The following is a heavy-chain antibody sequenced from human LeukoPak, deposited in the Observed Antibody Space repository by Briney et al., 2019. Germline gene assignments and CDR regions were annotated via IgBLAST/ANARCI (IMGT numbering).Heavy chain of an antibody. Sequence: SETLSLTCAVYGGSFSGYYWSWIRQPPWKGLEWIGEINHSGSTNYNPSLKSRVTISVDTSKNQFSLKLGSVTAADTAVYYCARGAPVIVVVPAAIGRSFDPWGQGTLVTVFS. CDR1: GGSFSGYY. CDR3: ARGAPVIVVVPAAIGRSFDP. V-gene: IGHV4-34*01. J-gene: IGHJ5*02. D-gene: IGHD2-2*01. CDR2: INHSGST.